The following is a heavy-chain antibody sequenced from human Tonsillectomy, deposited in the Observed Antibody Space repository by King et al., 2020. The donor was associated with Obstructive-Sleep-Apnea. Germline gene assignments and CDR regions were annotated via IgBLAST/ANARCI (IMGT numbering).Heavy chain of an antibody. J-gene: IGHJ5*02. D-gene: IGHD2-15*01. V-gene: IGHV1-69*01. CDR3: ASGGEENCSGGSCYSHWFDH. Sequence: QLVQSGAEVKKPGSSVKVSCKASGGTFSSYAISWLRQAPGQGLEWMGGIIPIFGTANYAQKFQGRVTITADESTSTAYMELSSLRSEDTAVYYCASGGEENCSGGSCYSHWFDHWGQGTLVTVSP. CDR1: GGTFSSYA. CDR2: IIPIFGTA.